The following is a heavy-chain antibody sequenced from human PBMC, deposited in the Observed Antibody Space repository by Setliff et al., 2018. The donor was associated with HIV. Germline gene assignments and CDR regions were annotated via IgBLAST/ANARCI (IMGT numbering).Heavy chain of an antibody. Sequence: SETLSLTCTVSGGSTSTSGYYWGWIRQPPGKGREWIGSIYSSGSTYYNPSLKSRVTISVDTSKNQFSLKLTSVTAADTAVYYCARLSDTSSGWYGSFDFWGQGTLVTVSS. V-gene: IGHV4-39*01. CDR1: GGSTSTSGYY. CDR2: IYSSGST. CDR3: ARLSDTSSGWYGSFDF. J-gene: IGHJ4*02. D-gene: IGHD6-19*01.